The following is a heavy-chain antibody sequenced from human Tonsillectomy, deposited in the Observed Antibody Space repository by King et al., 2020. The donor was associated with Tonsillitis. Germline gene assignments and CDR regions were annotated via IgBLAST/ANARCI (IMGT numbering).Heavy chain of an antibody. CDR1: GFTFSTYG. V-gene: IGHV3-30*18. Sequence: VQLVESGGGVVQPGRSLRLSCVASGFTFSTYGMHWVRQAPGKGLEWVADISYDGSNKYYADSVKGRISISRDDSQNTLYLQMSSLRVEDTAVYYCAKVGSASSGFLKYYYYGLDVWGQGTTVTVSS. CDR2: ISYDGSNK. D-gene: IGHD5-12*01. J-gene: IGHJ6*02. CDR3: AKVGSASSGFLKYYYYGLDV.